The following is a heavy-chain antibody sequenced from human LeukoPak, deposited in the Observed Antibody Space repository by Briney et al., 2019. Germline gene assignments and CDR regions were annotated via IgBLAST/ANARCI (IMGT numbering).Heavy chain of an antibody. D-gene: IGHD2-21*02. V-gene: IGHV4-34*01. CDR2: INHSGST. J-gene: IGHJ4*02. CDR1: GGSFSGCY. CDR3: ARGVVVTAYFGDPFDY. Sequence: PSETLSLTCAVYGGSFSGCYWSWIRQPPGKGLEWIGEINHSGSTNYNPSLKSRVTISVDTSKNQFSLKLSSVTAADTAVYYCARGVVVTAYFGDPFDYWGQGTLVTVSS.